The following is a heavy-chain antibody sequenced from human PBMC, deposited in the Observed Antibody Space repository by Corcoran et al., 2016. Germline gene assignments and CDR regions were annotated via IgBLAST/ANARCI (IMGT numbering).Heavy chain of an antibody. J-gene: IGHJ4*02. CDR1: GGSISSSSYY. V-gene: IGHV4-39*01. CDR2: IYYSGST. Sequence: QLQLQESGPGLVKPSETLSLTCTVSGGSISSSSYYWGWIRQPPGKGLEWIGSIYYSGSTYYNPSLKSRVTISVDTSKNQFSLKLSSVTAADTAVYYWARQARLSAPDYWGQGTLVTVSS. CDR3: ARQARLSAPDY.